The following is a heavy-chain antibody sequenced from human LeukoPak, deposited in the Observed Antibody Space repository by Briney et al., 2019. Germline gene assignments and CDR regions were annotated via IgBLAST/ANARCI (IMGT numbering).Heavy chain of an antibody. V-gene: IGHV3-53*01. CDR3: ARGVTVPGVGSY. J-gene: IGHJ4*02. CDR2: IYGGDTT. Sequence: GGSLGLSCAASGFTVSNNYMNWVRQAPGKGLEWVSVIYGGDTTYYADSVKGRFTISRDNSKNTLYLQMNSLRAEDTAVYYCARGVTVPGVGSYWGQGTLVTVSS. D-gene: IGHD6-19*01. CDR1: GFTVSNNY.